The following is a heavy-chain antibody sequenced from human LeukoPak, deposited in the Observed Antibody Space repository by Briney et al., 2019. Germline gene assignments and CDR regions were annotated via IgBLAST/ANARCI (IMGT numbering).Heavy chain of an antibody. Sequence: HPGGSLRLSCAASGFTFSSYAMSWVRQAPGKGLEWVSAISGSGGSTYYADSVKGRFTISRDNSKNTLYLQMNSLRAEDTAVYYCANSPGQWLVRQYFQHWGQGTLVTVSS. J-gene: IGHJ1*01. CDR1: GFTFSSYA. CDR3: ANSPGQWLVRQYFQH. CDR2: ISGSGGST. V-gene: IGHV3-23*01. D-gene: IGHD6-19*01.